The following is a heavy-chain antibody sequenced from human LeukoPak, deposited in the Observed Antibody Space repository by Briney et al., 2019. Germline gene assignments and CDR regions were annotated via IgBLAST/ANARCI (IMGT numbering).Heavy chain of an antibody. J-gene: IGHJ4*02. V-gene: IGHV4-34*01. Sequence: ASGTLSLTCAVYGGSFSGYYWSWIRQPPGKGLEWIGEINHSGSTNYNPSLKSRVTISVDTSKNQFSLKLSSVTAADTAVYYCARDSYSSSFDYWGQGTLVTVSS. CDR2: INHSGST. D-gene: IGHD6-13*01. CDR1: GGSFSGYY. CDR3: ARDSYSSSFDY.